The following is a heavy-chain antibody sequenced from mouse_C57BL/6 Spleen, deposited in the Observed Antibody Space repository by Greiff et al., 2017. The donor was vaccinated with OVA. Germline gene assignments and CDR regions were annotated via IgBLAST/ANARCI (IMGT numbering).Heavy chain of an antibody. D-gene: IGHD1-1*01. J-gene: IGHJ4*01. CDR2: IHPNSGST. V-gene: IGHV1-64*01. Sequence: QVQLQQPGAELVKPGASVKLSCKASGYTFTSYWMHWVKQRPGQGLEWIGMIHPNSGSTNYNEKFKSKATLTVDKSSSTAYMQLSSLTAEDSAVYYCARYDYGSSSYYYAMDYWGQGTSVTVSS. CDR1: GYTFTSYW. CDR3: ARYDYGSSSYYYAMDY.